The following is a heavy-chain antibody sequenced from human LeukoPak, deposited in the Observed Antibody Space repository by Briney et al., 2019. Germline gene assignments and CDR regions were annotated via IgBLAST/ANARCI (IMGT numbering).Heavy chain of an antibody. V-gene: IGHV4-59*01. CDR2: IYYSGST. CDR1: GGSISSYY. CDR3: ARSRSSHQRRTYYYYYYMDV. Sequence: SETLSLTCTVSGGSISSYYWSWIRQPPGKGLEWIGYIYYSGSTNYNPSLKSRVTISVDTSKNQFSLKLSSVTAADTAVYYCARSRSSHQRRTYYYYYYMDVWDKGTTVTVSS. J-gene: IGHJ6*03. D-gene: IGHD2-15*01.